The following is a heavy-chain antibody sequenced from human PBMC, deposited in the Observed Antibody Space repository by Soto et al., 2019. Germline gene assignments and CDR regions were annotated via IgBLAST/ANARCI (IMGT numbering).Heavy chain of an antibody. CDR3: ARDPRLLSVNYYYGMDV. V-gene: IGHV4-30-2*01. D-gene: IGHD2-2*01. J-gene: IGHJ6*02. CDR1: GGSISSGGYS. CDR2: IYHSVST. Sequence: SETLSLTCAVSGGSISSGGYSCSWIRQPPGKCLEWIVYIYHSVSTYYNPSLKSRVTISVDRSKNQFSLKLSSVTAADTAVYYCARDPRLLSVNYYYGMDVWGQGTTVTVSS.